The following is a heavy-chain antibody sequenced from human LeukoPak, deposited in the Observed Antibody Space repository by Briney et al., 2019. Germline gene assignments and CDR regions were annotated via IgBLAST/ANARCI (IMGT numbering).Heavy chain of an antibody. CDR3: ARDFDRAGDFHHFDY. CDR1: GFAFNTYS. D-gene: IGHD3-9*01. Sequence: PGRSLRLSCAASGFAFNTYSMNWVRQAPGEGLQWVSSIISNTGSVYYSDSVKGRFTISRDTAKNTLYLQMNNLRAEDTGVYYCARDFDRAGDFHHFDYWGQGTLVTVSS. J-gene: IGHJ4*02. CDR2: IISNTGSV. V-gene: IGHV3-21*01.